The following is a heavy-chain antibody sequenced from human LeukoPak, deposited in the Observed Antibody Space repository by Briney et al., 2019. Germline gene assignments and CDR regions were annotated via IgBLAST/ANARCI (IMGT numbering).Heavy chain of an antibody. D-gene: IGHD6-19*01. J-gene: IGHJ6*02. Sequence: ASVKVSCKAPGYTFTSYDINWVRQATGQGLEWMGWMNPNSGNTGYAQKFQGRVSMTRNTSISTAYMELSSLRSEDTAVYYCARAKTLFSSGWYYYYYGMDVWGQGTTVTVSS. CDR1: GYTFTSYD. CDR2: MNPNSGNT. CDR3: ARAKTLFSSGWYYYYYGMDV. V-gene: IGHV1-8*01.